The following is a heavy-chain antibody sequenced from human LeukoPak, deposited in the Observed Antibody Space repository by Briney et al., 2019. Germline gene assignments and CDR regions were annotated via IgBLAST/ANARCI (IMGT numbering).Heavy chain of an antibody. Sequence: GASVTVSCKASGYTFTSYGISWVRQAPGQGLEWMGWISAYNGKTNYAQKLQGRVTMTTDTSTRTAYMELRSLRSDDTAVYYCARDKSYYDILTGYYYYYGMDVWGKGNTVTVSS. D-gene: IGHD3-9*01. V-gene: IGHV1-18*04. CDR2: ISAYNGKT. J-gene: IGHJ6*04. CDR3: ARDKSYYDILTGYYYYYGMDV. CDR1: GYTFTSYG.